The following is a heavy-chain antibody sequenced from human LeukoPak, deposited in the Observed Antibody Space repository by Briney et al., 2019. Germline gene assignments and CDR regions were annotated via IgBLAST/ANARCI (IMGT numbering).Heavy chain of an antibody. D-gene: IGHD3-10*01. CDR1: GDPISSNC. CDR2: IYGSESP. CDR3: RGRGF. Sequence: SETLSLTCTVSGDPISSNCWRWMRQPPGKVLEWIGCIYGSESPNYNPSLKGQLTFSVETSNSQLWLCVRAGAAADTDVYYCRGRGFWGEGALVTVSS. J-gene: IGHJ4*02. V-gene: IGHV4-4*08.